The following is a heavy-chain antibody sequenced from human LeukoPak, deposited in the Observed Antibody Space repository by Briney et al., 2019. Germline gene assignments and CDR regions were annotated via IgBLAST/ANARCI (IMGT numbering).Heavy chain of an antibody. Sequence: PGGSLRLSCAASGFTFNSNGMHWVRQAPGKGREGVALIWYDGSNKYYADSVKGRFTISRDNSKNTLYLQMNSLRAEDTAVYYCAKAGYNSGYYPAFYYYMDVWGRGTTVTVSS. J-gene: IGHJ6*03. D-gene: IGHD3-22*01. CDR3: AKAGYNSGYYPAFYYYMDV. V-gene: IGHV3-33*06. CDR2: IWYDGSNK. CDR1: GFTFNSNG.